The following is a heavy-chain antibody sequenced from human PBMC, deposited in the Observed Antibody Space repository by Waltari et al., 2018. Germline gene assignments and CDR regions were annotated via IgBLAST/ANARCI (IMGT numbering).Heavy chain of an antibody. CDR2: ISTSLGIA. J-gene: IGHJ6*02. CDR3: SNFGVTPYYYGMDV. V-gene: IGHV1-69*02. D-gene: IGHD3-3*01. Sequence: QVQLVQSGAEVKKPGSSVKVSCKASGGTFSSYTISWVRQAPGQGLEWMGRISTSLGIANYAQKFQGRVTITADKSTSTAYMELSSLRSEDTAVYYCSNFGVTPYYYGMDVWGQGTTVTVSS. CDR1: GGTFSSYT.